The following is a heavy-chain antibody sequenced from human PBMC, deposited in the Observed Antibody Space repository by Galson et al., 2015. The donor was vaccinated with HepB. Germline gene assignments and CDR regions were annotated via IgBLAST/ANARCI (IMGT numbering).Heavy chain of an antibody. D-gene: IGHD3-3*01. J-gene: IGHJ6*02. CDR3: ARGKGRQVLLDYHYYGMDV. CDR2: ITQRGST. CDR1: GGSFSTYH. Sequence: LTCAVFGGSFSTYHWTWIRQPPGKGLEWIGEITQRGSTHSNPSLKSRVTISVDTSKNQFSLKVRSVTAADTAVYYCARGKGRQVLLDYHYYGMDVWGQGTTVSVSS. V-gene: IGHV4-34*01.